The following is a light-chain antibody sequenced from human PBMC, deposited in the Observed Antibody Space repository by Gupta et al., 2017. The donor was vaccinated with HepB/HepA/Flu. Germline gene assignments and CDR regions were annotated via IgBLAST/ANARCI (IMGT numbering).Light chain of an antibody. CDR2: LGS. CDR3: MQALQTPLVT. V-gene: IGKV2-28*01. J-gene: IGKJ4*01. CDR1: QSLLHTNGYNY. Sequence: DIVMTQSPLSLPVTPGEPAYISCRSSQSLLHTNGYNYLDWYLQKPGQSPQLLIYLGSNRASGVPDRFSGSGSGTDFTLKISRVEAEDVGVYYCMQALQTPLVTFGGGTKVEIK.